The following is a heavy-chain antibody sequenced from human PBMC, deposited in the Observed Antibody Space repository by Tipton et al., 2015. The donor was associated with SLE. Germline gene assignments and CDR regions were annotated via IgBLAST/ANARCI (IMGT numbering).Heavy chain of an antibody. V-gene: IGHV3-21*01. Sequence: SLRLSCAASGFTFSSYGMHWVRQAPGKGLEWVSSISSSSSYIYYADSVKGRFTISRDNAKNSLYLQMNSLRAEDTAVYYCARVGPGVGATTDWFDPWGQGTLVTVSS. CDR3: ARVGPGVGATTDWFDP. J-gene: IGHJ5*02. CDR2: ISSSSSYI. D-gene: IGHD1-26*01. CDR1: GFTFSSYG.